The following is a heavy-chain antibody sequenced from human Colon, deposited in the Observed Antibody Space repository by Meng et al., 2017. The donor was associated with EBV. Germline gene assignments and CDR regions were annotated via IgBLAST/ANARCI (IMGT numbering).Heavy chain of an antibody. CDR3: ATALY. CDR2: ISGSGLST. D-gene: IGHD2-15*01. CDR1: GFTFSSSA. V-gene: IGHV3-23*04. Sequence: EVQLVESGGGLVQPGGSLRLSCAASGFTFSSSALSWVRQAPGRGLEWVSTISGSGLSTYYADSVKGRFTISRDNSKNTLYLQMNSLRVEDTALYYCATALYWGQGTLVTVSS. J-gene: IGHJ4*02.